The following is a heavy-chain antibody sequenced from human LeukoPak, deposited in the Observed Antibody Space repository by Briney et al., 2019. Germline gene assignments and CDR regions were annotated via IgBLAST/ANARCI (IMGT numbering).Heavy chain of an antibody. CDR2: MNPNSGNT. J-gene: IGHJ4*02. Sequence: ASVKVSCKASGYTFTSYDINWVRQATGQGLELMGWMNPNSGNTGYAQKFQGRVTMTRNTSISTAYMELCSLRSEDTAVYYCARGPRPVLWFGELLTNDYWGQGTLVTVSS. CDR1: GYTFTSYD. D-gene: IGHD3-10*01. CDR3: ARGPRPVLWFGELLTNDY. V-gene: IGHV1-8*01.